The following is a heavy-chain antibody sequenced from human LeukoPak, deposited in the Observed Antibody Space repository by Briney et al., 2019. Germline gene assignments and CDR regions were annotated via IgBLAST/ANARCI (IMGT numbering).Heavy chain of an antibody. CDR3: AKEGGSYYPFDY. D-gene: IGHD1-26*01. V-gene: IGHV3-9*01. Sequence: SGGSLRFSCAASGFTFDDYTMHWVRQAPGKGLEWVSGISWNSGSIGYADSVKGRFTISRDNSKNTLYLQMNSLRAEDTAVYYCAKEGGSYYPFDYWGQGTLVTVSS. J-gene: IGHJ4*02. CDR2: ISWNSGSI. CDR1: GFTFDDYT.